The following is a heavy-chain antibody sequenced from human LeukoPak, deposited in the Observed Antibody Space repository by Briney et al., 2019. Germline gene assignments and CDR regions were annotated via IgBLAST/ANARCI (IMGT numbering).Heavy chain of an antibody. J-gene: IGHJ4*02. CDR2: INPNSGGT. V-gene: IGHV1-2*02. CDR1: GYTFTSYG. D-gene: IGHD5-12*01. CDR3: ARDLRMKPGAY. Sequence: ASVKVSCKASGYTFTSYGISWVRQAPGQGLEWMGWINPNSGGTNYAQKFQGRVTMTRDTSISTAYMELSRLRSDDTAVYYCARDLRMKPGAYWGQGTLVTVSS.